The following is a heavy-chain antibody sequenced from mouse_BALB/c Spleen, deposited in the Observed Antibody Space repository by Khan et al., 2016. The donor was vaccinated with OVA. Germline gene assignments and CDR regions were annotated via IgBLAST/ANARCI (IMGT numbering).Heavy chain of an antibody. CDR1: GYSITSDYA. CDR3: ARWFTY. V-gene: IGHV3-2*02. J-gene: IGHJ3*01. CDR2: ISYSGST. Sequence: EVQLQESGPGLVKPSQSLSLTCTVTGYSITSDYAWNWIRQFPGNKLEWMGYISYSGSTTYNPSLKSRISITQDTSKNQIVLQLNSVTTEDTATYYCARWFTYWGQGTLVTVSA.